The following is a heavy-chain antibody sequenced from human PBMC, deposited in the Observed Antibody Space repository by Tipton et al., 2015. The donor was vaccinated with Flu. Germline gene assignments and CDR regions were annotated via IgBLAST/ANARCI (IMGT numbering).Heavy chain of an antibody. CDR2: IYTSGST. Sequence: TLSLTCTVSGGSISSYYWSWIRQPAGKGLDWIGRIYTSGSTNYNPSLKSRVTMSVDTSKNQFSLKLSSVTAADTAVYYCARLSYYDVDLKNFYFDYWGQGALVTVSS. J-gene: IGHJ4*02. CDR3: ARLSYYDVDLKNFYFDY. CDR1: GGSISSYY. V-gene: IGHV4-4*07. D-gene: IGHD3-10*02.